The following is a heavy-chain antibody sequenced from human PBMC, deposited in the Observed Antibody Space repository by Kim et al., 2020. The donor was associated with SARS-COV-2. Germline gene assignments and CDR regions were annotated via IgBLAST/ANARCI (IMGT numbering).Heavy chain of an antibody. CDR1: GGSISSYY. V-gene: IGHV4-59*08. Sequence: SETLSLTCTVSGGSISSYYWSWIRQPPGKGLEWIGYIYYSGSTNYNPSLKSRVTISVDTSKNQFSWKRGSVTAADTAVYYCAGLPMGRGVNGYCYYGMDVWGPGTPVTVSS. D-gene: IGHD3-10*01. CDR3: AGLPMGRGVNGYCYYGMDV. J-gene: IGHJ6*02. CDR2: IYYSGST.